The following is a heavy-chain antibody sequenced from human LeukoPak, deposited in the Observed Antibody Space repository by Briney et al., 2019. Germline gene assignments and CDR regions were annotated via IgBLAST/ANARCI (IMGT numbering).Heavy chain of an antibody. CDR2: IWYDGRNK. CDR3: ATVSSGWYHQSPNYFDY. V-gene: IGHV3-33*01. D-gene: IGHD6-19*01. J-gene: IGHJ4*02. Sequence: GRSLRLSCAASGFTFSSYNIHWVRQAPGKGLEWVAIIWYDGRNKYYADSVKGRFTISRDNSKNTLYLQMNSLRAEDTAVYYCATVSSGWYHQSPNYFDYWGQGTLVTVSS. CDR1: GFTFSSYN.